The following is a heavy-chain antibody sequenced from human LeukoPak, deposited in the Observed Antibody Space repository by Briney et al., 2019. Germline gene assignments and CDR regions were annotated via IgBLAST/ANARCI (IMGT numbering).Heavy chain of an antibody. CDR1: GYTFTGYD. CDR3: ARDYYGSGSYSRDY. V-gene: IGHV1-2*02. D-gene: IGHD3-10*01. CDR2: MKPSTGAT. J-gene: IGHJ4*02. Sequence: ASVKVSCKPSGYTFTGYDIHWVRQAPGQGLQWMGWMKPSTGATNYAQEFQGRVTMTRDTSVGTAHMELSRLTPDDTALYYCARDYYGSGSYSRDYWDQGTLVTVSS.